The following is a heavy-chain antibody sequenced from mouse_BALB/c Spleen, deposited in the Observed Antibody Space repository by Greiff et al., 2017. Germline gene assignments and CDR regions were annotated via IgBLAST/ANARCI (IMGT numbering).Heavy chain of an antibody. CDR3: ARRSYYRYDDAMDY. CDR2: ISSGGGST. V-gene: IGHV5-12-1*01. D-gene: IGHD2-14*01. Sequence: EVKLMESGGGLVKPGGSLKLSCAASGFAFSSYDMSWVRQTPEKRLEWVAYISSGGGSTYYPDTVKGRFTISRDNAKNTLYLQMSSLKSEDTAMYYCARRSYYRYDDAMDYWGQGTSVTVSS. CDR1: GFAFSSYD. J-gene: IGHJ4*01.